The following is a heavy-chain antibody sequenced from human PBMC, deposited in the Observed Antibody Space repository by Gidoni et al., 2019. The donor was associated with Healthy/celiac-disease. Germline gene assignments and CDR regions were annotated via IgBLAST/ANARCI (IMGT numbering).Heavy chain of an antibody. Sequence: EVQLVESGGGLVQPGGSLRLACAASGFTFSSYWMSWVRQAPGKGLEWVANIKQDGSEKYYVDSVKGRFTISRDNAKNSLYLQMNSLRAEDTAVYYCASGGGRWFPPDWGQGTLVTVSS. J-gene: IGHJ4*02. D-gene: IGHD3-10*01. V-gene: IGHV3-7*01. CDR2: IKQDGSEK. CDR3: ASGGGRWFPPD. CDR1: GFTFSSYW.